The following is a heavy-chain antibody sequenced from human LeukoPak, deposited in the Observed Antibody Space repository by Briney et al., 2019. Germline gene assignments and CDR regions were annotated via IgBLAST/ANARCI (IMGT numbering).Heavy chain of an antibody. J-gene: IGHJ4*02. Sequence: ASVKVSCKASGYTFTGYYMHWVRQAPGQGLEWMGWINPNSGGTNYAQKFQGRVTMTRDTSISTAYMELSRLRSDDTAVYYCAGGVWLSSTSCYPDYWGQGTLVTVSS. CDR3: AGGVWLSSTSCYPDY. CDR2: INPNSGGT. V-gene: IGHV1-2*02. CDR1: GYTFTGYY. D-gene: IGHD2-2*01.